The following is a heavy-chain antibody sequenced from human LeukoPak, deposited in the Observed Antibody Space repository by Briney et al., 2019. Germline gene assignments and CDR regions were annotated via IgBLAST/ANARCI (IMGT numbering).Heavy chain of an antibody. CDR2: ITGSSNFI. Sequence: GGSLRLSCATSGFIFSTYSLNWVRQAPGKGLEWVSSITGSSNFIYYADSVKGRFTISRDNAKNSLFLQMNSLRAEDTAMYYCARDANAGYSVNWFDPWGQGTLVTVSS. J-gene: IGHJ5*01. D-gene: IGHD5/OR15-5a*01. CDR1: GFIFSTYS. V-gene: IGHV3-21*06. CDR3: ARDANAGYSVNWFDP.